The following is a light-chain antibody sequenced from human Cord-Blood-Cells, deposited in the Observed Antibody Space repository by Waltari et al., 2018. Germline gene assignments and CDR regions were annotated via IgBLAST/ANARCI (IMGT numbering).Light chain of an antibody. CDR3: NSRDSSGNHVV. CDR1: SLRSYY. V-gene: IGLV3-19*01. Sequence: SSELTQDPAVSVAWGQTVRITCQRDSLRSYYASWYQQKPGQAPVLVIYGKTNRPSGIPDRFSGSSSGNTASLTITGAQAEDEADYYCNSRDSSGNHVVFGGGTKLTVL. CDR2: GKT. J-gene: IGLJ2*01.